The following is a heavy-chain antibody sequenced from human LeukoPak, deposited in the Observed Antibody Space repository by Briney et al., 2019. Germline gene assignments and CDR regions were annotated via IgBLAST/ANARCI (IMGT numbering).Heavy chain of an antibody. V-gene: IGHV1-69*05. Sequence: SVKVSCKASGGTFSSYAISWVRQAPGQGLEWMGRIIPIFGTANYAQKFQGRVTITTDESTSTAYMELSSLRSEDTAVYYCARDLKVTDYGDYVAAFDIWGQGTMVTVSP. CDR2: IIPIFGTA. CDR1: GGTFSSYA. CDR3: ARDLKVTDYGDYVAAFDI. J-gene: IGHJ3*02. D-gene: IGHD4-17*01.